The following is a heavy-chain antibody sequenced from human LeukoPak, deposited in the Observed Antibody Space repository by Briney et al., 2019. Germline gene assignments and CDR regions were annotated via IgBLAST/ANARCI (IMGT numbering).Heavy chain of an antibody. V-gene: IGHV5-10-1*01. Sequence: GESLRISCTGSGYCFTSYWISWVRQMPGKGLEWMGRIDPSDSYTNYSPSFQGHVTISTDNSISTAYLQWSSLKASDTAMYYCARLSRPTVVADFDYWGQGTLVTVSS. CDR2: IDPSDSYT. CDR1: GYCFTSYW. J-gene: IGHJ4*02. CDR3: ARLSRPTVVADFDY. D-gene: IGHD4-23*01.